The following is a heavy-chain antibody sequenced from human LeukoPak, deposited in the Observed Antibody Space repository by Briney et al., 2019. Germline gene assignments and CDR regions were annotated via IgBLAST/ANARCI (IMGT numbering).Heavy chain of an antibody. CDR1: GGSISGNY. V-gene: IGHV4-59*01. D-gene: IGHD3-22*01. CDR3: ARNYYDTSGYPYYFYYMDV. Sequence: SETLSLTCTVSGGSISGNYWSWIRQPPGKGLGWIGYIYYSGSTNYNPSLKSRVTISVDTSKNQFSLKLSSVTAADTAVYYCARNYYDTSGYPYYFYYMDVWGKGTTVTVSS. J-gene: IGHJ6*03. CDR2: IYYSGST.